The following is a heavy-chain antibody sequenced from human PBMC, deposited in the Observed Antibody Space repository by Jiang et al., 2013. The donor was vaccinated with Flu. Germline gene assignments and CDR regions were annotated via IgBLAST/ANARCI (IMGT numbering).Heavy chain of an antibody. CDR3: AXDRGEGIMATSFDS. V-gene: IGHV4-59*01. CDR2: IFYTGST. CDR1: YY. Sequence: YYWSWIRQSPGKGLEWIGYIFYTGSTKYNPSIKSRVTISVDTSKNQFSLKLRSVITADTAVYYCAXDRGEGIMATSFDSWGQGTLVTVSS. J-gene: IGHJ4*02. D-gene: IGHD5-12*01.